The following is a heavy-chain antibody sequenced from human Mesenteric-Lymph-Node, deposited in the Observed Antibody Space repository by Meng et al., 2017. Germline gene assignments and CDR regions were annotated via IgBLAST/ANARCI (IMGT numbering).Heavy chain of an antibody. CDR3: ARSTSDYGDYVDY. Sequence: ASVKVSCKASGYTFTGYYMHWVRQAPGQGLEWMGWINPNSGGTNYAQKFQGRVTMTRDTSTSTVYMELSSLRSEDTAVYYCARSTSDYGDYVDYWGQGTLVTVSS. V-gene: IGHV1-2*02. CDR2: INPNSGGT. D-gene: IGHD4-17*01. CDR1: GYTFTGYY. J-gene: IGHJ4*02.